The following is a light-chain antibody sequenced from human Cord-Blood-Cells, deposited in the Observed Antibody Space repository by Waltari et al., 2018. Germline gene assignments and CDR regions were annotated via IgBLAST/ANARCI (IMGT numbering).Light chain of an antibody. CDR1: SSDDGGYNY. CDR3: CSYAGSYTWV. CDR2: DVS. V-gene: IGLV2-11*01. Sequence: QSALTQPRSVSGSPGQSVTISCTGTSSDDGGYNYVSWYQQHPGKAPKLMIYDVSKRPSGVSDRFSGSKSGNTASLTISGLQAEDEADYYCCSYAGSYTWVFGGGTKLTVL. J-gene: IGLJ3*02.